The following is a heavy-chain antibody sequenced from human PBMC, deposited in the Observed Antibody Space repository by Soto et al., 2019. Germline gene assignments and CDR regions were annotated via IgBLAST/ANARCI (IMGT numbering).Heavy chain of an antibody. CDR2: IYYSGST. J-gene: IGHJ3*02. V-gene: IGHV4-30-4*01. CDR1: GGSISSGDYY. CDR3: ARDIPPVGATTGAFDI. Sequence: QVQLQESGPGLVKPSQTLSLTCTVSGGSISSGDYYWSWIRQPPGKGLEWIGYIYYSGSTYYNPSLKSRVTISVDTSKNQFSLKLSSVTAADTAVYYCARDIPPVGATTGAFDIWGQGTMVTVSS. D-gene: IGHD1-26*01.